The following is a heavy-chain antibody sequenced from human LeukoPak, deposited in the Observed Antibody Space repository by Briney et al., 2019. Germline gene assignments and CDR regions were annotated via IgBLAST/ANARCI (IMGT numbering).Heavy chain of an antibody. V-gene: IGHV3-15*01. CDR2: IKSKTDGGTT. CDR3: TTDQVVRGVTNDY. Sequence: PGGSLSLSCVASGFTFRSAWMNWVRQAPGRGLEWVGRIKSKTDGGTTDYAAPVKGRFTISRDDSKTTLYLQMNSLRTEDTAVYYCTTDQVVRGVTNDYWGQGTLVTVSS. J-gene: IGHJ4*02. CDR1: GFTFRSAW. D-gene: IGHD3-10*01.